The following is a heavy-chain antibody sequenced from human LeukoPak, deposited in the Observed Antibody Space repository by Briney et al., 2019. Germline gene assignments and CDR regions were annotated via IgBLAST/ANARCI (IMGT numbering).Heavy chain of an antibody. D-gene: IGHD3-3*01. Sequence: GGSLRLSCAASGFTFSSYAMSWVRQAPGKGLEWVSAISGSGGSTYYADSVKGRFTISRDNSKNTLYLQMNSLRAEDTAVYYCAKVDDDFWSGYYSIDYWGQGTLVTVSS. J-gene: IGHJ4*02. CDR3: AKVDDDFWSGYYSIDY. CDR2: ISGSGGST. V-gene: IGHV3-23*01. CDR1: GFTFSSYA.